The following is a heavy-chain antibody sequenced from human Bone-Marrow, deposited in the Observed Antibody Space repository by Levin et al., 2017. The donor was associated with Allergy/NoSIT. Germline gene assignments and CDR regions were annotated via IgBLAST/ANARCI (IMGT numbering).Heavy chain of an antibody. Sequence: PSETLSLTCTVSGGSIRSYYWSWIRQPPGKGLEWIGYMYYSVSTNYNPSLKSRVTISADTSKNQFSLKLSSVTAADTAVYYCARDVSGWLVHFDYWGQGILVTVSS. V-gene: IGHV4-59*01. CDR1: GGSIRSYY. J-gene: IGHJ4*02. CDR3: ARDVSGWLVHFDY. CDR2: MYYSVST. D-gene: IGHD6-19*01.